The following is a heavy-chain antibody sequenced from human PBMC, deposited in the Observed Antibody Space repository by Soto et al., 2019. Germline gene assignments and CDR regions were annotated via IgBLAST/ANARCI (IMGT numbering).Heavy chain of an antibody. J-gene: IGHJ6*02. CDR2: ISAYNGNT. V-gene: IGHV1-18*01. CDR1: GYTFTSYG. CDR3: AREGCRPDYYYGMDV. Sequence: ASVKVSCKASGYTFTSYGFSWVRQAPGQGLEWMGWISAYNGNTNYAQKLQGRVTMTTDTSTSTAYMELRSLRSDDTAVYYCAREGCRPDYYYGMDVWGQGTTVTGSS.